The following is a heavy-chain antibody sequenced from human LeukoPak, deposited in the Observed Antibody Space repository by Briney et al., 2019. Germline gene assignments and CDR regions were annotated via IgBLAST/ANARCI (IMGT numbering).Heavy chain of an antibody. CDR2: IYYSGST. CDR1: GGSISSSPYY. V-gene: IGHV4-39*01. CDR3: ARMVVTAIQDAFDI. Sequence: SSETLSLTCTVSGGSISSSPYYWGWIRQPPGKGLEWIGSIYYSGSTYYNPSLKSRVTISVDTSKNQFSLKLSSVTAADTAVYYCARMVVTAIQDAFDIWGQGTMVTVSS. D-gene: IGHD2-21*02. J-gene: IGHJ3*02.